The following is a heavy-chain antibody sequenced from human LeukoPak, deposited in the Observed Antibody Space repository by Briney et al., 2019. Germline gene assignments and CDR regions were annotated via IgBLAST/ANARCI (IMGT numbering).Heavy chain of an antibody. CDR1: GGTFSSYA. V-gene: IGHV1-69*05. CDR3: ARVGYDSSGYYVPEGTNFDY. CDR2: IIPIFGTA. J-gene: IGHJ4*02. D-gene: IGHD3-22*01. Sequence: GSSVKVSCKASGGTFSSYAISWVRQAPGQGLEWMGGIIPIFGTANYAQKFQGRVTITTDESTSTAYMELSSLRSEDTAVYYCARVGYDSSGYYVPEGTNFDYWGQGTLVTVSS.